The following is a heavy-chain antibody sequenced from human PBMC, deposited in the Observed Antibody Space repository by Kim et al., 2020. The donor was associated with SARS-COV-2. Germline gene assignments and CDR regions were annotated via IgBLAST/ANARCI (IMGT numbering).Heavy chain of an antibody. CDR2: IRSKAYGGTT. D-gene: IGHD3-10*01. CDR1: GFTFGDYA. Sequence: GGSLRLSCTASGFTFGDYAMSWFRQAPGKGLEWVGFIRSKAYGGTTEYAASVKGRFTISSDDSKSIAYLQMNSLKTEDTAVYYCTRDSLFYNGSGSYPDYYYYTGMDVWGQRTTVTVSS. V-gene: IGHV3-49*03. CDR3: TRDSLFYNGSGSYPDYYYYTGMDV. J-gene: IGHJ6*02.